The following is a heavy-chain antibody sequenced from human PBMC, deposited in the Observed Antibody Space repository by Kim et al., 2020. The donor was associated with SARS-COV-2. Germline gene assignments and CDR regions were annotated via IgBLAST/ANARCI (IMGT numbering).Heavy chain of an antibody. CDR3: ARDQSRITIFGVVINYYYMDV. J-gene: IGHJ6*03. Sequence: GGSLRLSCAASGFTFSSYWMSWVRQAPGKGLEWVANIKQDGSEKYYVDSVKGRFTISRDNAKNSLYLLMNSLRAEDTAVYYCARDQSRITIFGVVINYYYMDVWGKGAAVTVSS. CDR1: GFTFSSYW. D-gene: IGHD3-3*01. CDR2: IKQDGSEK. V-gene: IGHV3-7*01.